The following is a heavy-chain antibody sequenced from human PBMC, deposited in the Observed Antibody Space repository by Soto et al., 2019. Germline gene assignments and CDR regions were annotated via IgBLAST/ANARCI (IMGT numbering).Heavy chain of an antibody. D-gene: IGHD2-2*01. CDR3: ARELPTAGDYALDI. CDR1: GFTFSDYT. V-gene: IGHV3-21*06. CDR2: ITATGSFI. J-gene: IGHJ6*02. Sequence: EVLLVESGGGLVKPVGSLRLSCAASGFTFSDYTMNWVRQSPGKGLEWVPLITATGSFIYQADSVKGRFPISRDNAKNSLYLQINSLRNEDTAVYYCARELPTAGDYALDIWGQMTTVTVSS.